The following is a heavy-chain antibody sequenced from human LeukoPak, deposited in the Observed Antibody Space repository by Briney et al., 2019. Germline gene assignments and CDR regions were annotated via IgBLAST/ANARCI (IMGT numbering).Heavy chain of an antibody. CDR1: GGSISNSF. CDR2: IYSSGRI. Sequence: SETLSLTCNVSGGSISNSFWSWLRQPAGKGLEWLGRIYSSGRINHNPSLKSRVTLSVDPAKNQFSLTLTSVTAADTAVYYCARPPSGCGGTCPFGHWGQGTLVTVPS. CDR3: ARPPSGCGGTCPFGH. J-gene: IGHJ4*02. D-gene: IGHD2-15*01. V-gene: IGHV4-4*07.